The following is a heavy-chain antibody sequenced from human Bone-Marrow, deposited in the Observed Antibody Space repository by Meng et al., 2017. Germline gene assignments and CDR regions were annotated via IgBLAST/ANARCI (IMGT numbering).Heavy chain of an antibody. CDR1: GFTFSSYN. D-gene: IGHD3-10*01. Sequence: GESLKISCAASGFTFSSYNMNWVRQAPGKGLEWVSSISSSSSYIYYADSVKGRFTISRDNAKNSLYLQMNSLRAEDTAVYYCARGYYGSGSVGYWGQGTLVTVSS. J-gene: IGHJ4*02. CDR3: ARGYYGSGSVGY. V-gene: IGHV3-21*01. CDR2: ISSSSSYI.